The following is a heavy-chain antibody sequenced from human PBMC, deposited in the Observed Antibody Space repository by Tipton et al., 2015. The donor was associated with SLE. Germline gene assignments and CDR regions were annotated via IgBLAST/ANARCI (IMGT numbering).Heavy chain of an antibody. D-gene: IGHD1-26*01. Sequence: LRLSCTVSGGPISSGGYYWSWIRQHPGKGLEWIGYIYYSGSTYYNPSLTRRVTISVDTSKNQFSLKLSSVTAADTAVYYCARLVSGSYSYFDYWGQGTLVSVSS. CDR3: ARLVSGSYSYFDY. CDR1: GGPISSGGYY. CDR2: IYYSGST. J-gene: IGHJ4*02. V-gene: IGHV4-31*03.